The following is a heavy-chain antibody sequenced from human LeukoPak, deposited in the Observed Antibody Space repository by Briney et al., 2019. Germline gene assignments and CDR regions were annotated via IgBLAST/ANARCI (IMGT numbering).Heavy chain of an antibody. CDR1: GFSFSNYG. V-gene: IGHV3-23*01. CDR3: AKSDDSSGYPNTYYYYYYMDV. D-gene: IGHD3-22*01. CDR2: ITGNGATT. J-gene: IGHJ6*03. Sequence: GGTQRLSCAASGFSFSNYGMNWVRQAPGKGLEWVSGITGNGATTYYADSVKGRFTISRDNPRDTVYLQMNSLRAEDTAVYYCAKSDDSSGYPNTYYYYYYMDVWGKGTTVTISS.